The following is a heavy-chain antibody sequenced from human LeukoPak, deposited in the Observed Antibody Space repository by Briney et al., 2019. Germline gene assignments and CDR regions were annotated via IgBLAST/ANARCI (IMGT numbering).Heavy chain of an antibody. J-gene: IGHJ5*02. Sequence: SETLSLTCTVSGGSISSYYWSWIRQPLGKGLEWSGEINHSGSTNYNTSLKSRVGIPGDTPKHQFSLKLSSVTAADTAVYYCARGGQLGGNWFDPWGQGTLVTVPS. CDR2: INHSGST. V-gene: IGHV4-34*01. D-gene: IGHD2-2*01. CDR1: GGSISSYY. CDR3: ARGGQLGGNWFDP.